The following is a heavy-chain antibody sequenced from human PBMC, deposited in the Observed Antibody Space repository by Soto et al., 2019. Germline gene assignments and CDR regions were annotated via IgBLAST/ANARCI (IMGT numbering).Heavy chain of an antibody. V-gene: IGHV7-4-1*01. J-gene: IGHJ6*02. CDR3: ATTLRYFDLTSMDV. CDR1: GYTFTSYA. Sequence: ASVKVSCNASGYTFTSYAMNWVRQAPGQGLEWMGWINTNTGNPTYAQGFTGRLVFSLYTSVSTPYLQICSLKAEDTAVYYCATTLRYFDLTSMDVWGQGTTVTVS. D-gene: IGHD3-9*01. CDR2: INTNTGNP.